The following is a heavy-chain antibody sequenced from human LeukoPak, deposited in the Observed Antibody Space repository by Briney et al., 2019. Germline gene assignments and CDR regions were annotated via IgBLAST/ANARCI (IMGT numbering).Heavy chain of an antibody. CDR1: GFTFSSYA. V-gene: IGHV3-23*01. CDR2: ISGSGGST. D-gene: IGHD2-15*01. CDR3: AKDSRTYCSGGSCYHDY. J-gene: IGHJ4*02. Sequence: QPGGSLRLSCAASGFTFSSYAMSWVRQAPGKGLEWVSAISGSGGSTYYADSVKGRFTISRDNSKNTLYLQMNSLRAEDTAVYYCAKDSRTYCSGGSCYHDYWGQGTLVTVSS.